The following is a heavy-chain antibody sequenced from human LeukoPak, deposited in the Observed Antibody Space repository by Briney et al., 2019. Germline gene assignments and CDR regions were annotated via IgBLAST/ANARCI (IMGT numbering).Heavy chain of an antibody. V-gene: IGHV1-3*03. J-gene: IGHJ6*03. CDR1: GYTFTSYA. CDR3: ARGRKTMVRGVISSSSLYYYSYYMDV. Sequence: ASVKVSCKASGYTFTSYAMHWVRQAPGQRLEWMGWINAGNGNTKYSQEFQGRVTITRDTSASTAYMELSSLRSEDMAVYYCARGRKTMVRGVISSSSLYYYSYYMDVWGKGTTVTVSS. CDR2: INAGNGNT. D-gene: IGHD3-10*01.